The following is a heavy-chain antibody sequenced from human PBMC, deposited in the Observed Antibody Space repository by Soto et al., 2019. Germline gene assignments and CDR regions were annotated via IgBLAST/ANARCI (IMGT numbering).Heavy chain of an antibody. V-gene: IGHV1-18*04. CDR1: GYTFTSYG. J-gene: IGHJ4*02. CDR3: ARGEHLVVATAIQWYFDY. D-gene: IGHD2-21*02. CDR2: ISAYNGNT. Sequence: ASVKVSCKASGYTFTSYGISWVRQAPGQGLEWMGWISAYNGNTNYAQKLQGRVTMTTDTSTSTAYMELRSLRSDDTAVYYCARGEHLVVATAIQWYFDYWGQGTLVTVSP.